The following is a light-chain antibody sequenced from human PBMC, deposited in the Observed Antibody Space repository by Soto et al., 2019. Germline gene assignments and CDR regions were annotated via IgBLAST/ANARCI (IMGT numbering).Light chain of an antibody. CDR2: GAS. CDR3: QLYDKWPRT. CDR1: QSLTRN. J-gene: IGKJ1*01. Sequence: ERAMPRFSATLSGSPGVSVRRSYRASQSLTRNLSWYQQKPGRSRRLVIDGASARATGIPASFSGGGSAEEYTVTSSSLQAEDFAVYYCQLYDKWPRTFGQGTKVDIK. V-gene: IGKV3-15*01.